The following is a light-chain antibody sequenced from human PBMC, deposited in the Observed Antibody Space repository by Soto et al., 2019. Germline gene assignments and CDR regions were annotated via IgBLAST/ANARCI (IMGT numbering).Light chain of an antibody. J-gene: IGLJ1*01. V-gene: IGLV1-51*02. CDR3: GTWYRRVSAYL. Sequence: QSVLTQPPSVSAAPGQKVTISCSGSSSNIGNNYVSWHQQPPGTAPKLLIYENNKRPSGIPDRFSGSKSGASATLGITGVQTGDEADYYCGTWYRRVSAYLFGTGTKVTVL. CDR2: ENN. CDR1: SSNIGNNY.